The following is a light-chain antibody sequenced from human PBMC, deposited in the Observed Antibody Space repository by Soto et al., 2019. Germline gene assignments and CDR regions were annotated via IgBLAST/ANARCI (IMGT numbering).Light chain of an antibody. CDR1: QGVNNN. Sequence: EIVMTQSPATLSVSPGERATLSCRASQGVNNNLAWYQQKPGQAPRLLIYGASTRATGIPARFSGSGSGTEFTVSITNLQSEASAIYYCQQCISWPPLTFGGGTKVEIK. V-gene: IGKV3-15*01. CDR2: GAS. CDR3: QQCISWPPLT. J-gene: IGKJ4*01.